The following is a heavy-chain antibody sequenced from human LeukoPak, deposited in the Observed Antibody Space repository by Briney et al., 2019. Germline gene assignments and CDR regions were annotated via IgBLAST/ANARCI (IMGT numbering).Heavy chain of an antibody. CDR1: GYSISSGYY. V-gene: IGHV4-38-2*02. J-gene: IGHJ4*02. Sequence: KPSETLSLTCTVSGYSISSGYYWGWIRQTPGKGLQWIGSIYHSGSTYYNPSLKSRVTISVDTSKNQFSLNLRSVTAADTAVYYCARDLSREWAYWGQGTLVTVSS. CDR3: ARDLSREWAY. CDR2: IYHSGST. D-gene: IGHD2-2*01.